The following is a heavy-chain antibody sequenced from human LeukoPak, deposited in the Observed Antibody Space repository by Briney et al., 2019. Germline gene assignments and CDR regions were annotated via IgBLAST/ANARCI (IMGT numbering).Heavy chain of an antibody. Sequence: PETLSLTCTVSGGSISSYSWSWIRQPPGKGLEWIGYISYSGSTNYNPSLKSRVTISVDTSKNQFSLKLSSVTAADTAVYYCARDYSSSWFDPWGQGTLVTVSS. J-gene: IGHJ5*02. V-gene: IGHV4-59*01. D-gene: IGHD6-13*01. CDR1: GGSISSYS. CDR2: ISYSGST. CDR3: ARDYSSSWFDP.